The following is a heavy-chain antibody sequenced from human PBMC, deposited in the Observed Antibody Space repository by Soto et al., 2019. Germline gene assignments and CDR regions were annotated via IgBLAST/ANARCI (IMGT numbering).Heavy chain of an antibody. Sequence: GGSLRLSCAASGFTFSSYAMSWVRQAPGKGLEWVSAISGSGGSTYYADSVKGRFTISRDNSKNTLYLQMNSLRAEDTAVYYCAKSAGFGSYRGHYYGMDVWGQGTTVTVSS. CDR3: AKSAGFGSYRGHYYGMDV. D-gene: IGHD1-26*01. CDR1: GFTFSSYA. CDR2: ISGSGGST. J-gene: IGHJ6*02. V-gene: IGHV3-23*01.